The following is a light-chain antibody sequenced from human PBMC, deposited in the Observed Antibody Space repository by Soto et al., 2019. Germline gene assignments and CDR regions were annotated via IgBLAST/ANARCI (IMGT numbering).Light chain of an antibody. CDR1: QSISSY. CDR2: SAS. CDR3: QQYNSYSGT. Sequence: DIQMTQSPSSLSASVGDRVTITCRASQSISSYLNWYQQKPGKAPNLLIYSASSLQSGVPSRFSGTGSGTDFTLTISSLQPEDFATYYCQQYNSYSGTFGQGTKVDIK. V-gene: IGKV1-39*01. J-gene: IGKJ1*01.